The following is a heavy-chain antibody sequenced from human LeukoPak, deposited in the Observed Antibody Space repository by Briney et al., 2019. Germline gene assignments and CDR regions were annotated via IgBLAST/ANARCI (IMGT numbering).Heavy chain of an antibody. V-gene: IGHV3-7*01. J-gene: IGHJ4*02. CDR3: AREDHSKYEY. D-gene: IGHD4-11*01. CDR1: GFTFSSYW. Sequence: PGGSLRLSGVASGFTFSSYWMAWVRQAPGKGLEWVASIQQNGNEKYYVDSVKGRFTISKDNAKNLLYLQMNSLRAEDTAVYYCAREDHSKYEYWGQGTPVTVSS. CDR2: IQQNGNEK.